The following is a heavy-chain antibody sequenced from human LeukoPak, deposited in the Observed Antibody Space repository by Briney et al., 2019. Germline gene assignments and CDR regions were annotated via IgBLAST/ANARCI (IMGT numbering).Heavy chain of an antibody. CDR2: ISYDGSNK. J-gene: IGHJ4*02. V-gene: IGHV3-30-3*01. CDR3: ARGYYYGSGSYYATFDY. D-gene: IGHD3-10*01. Sequence: GGSLRLSCAASGFTFSSYAMHWVRQAPGKGLEWVAVISYDGSNKYYADSVKGRFTISRDNSKNTLYLQMNSLRAEDTAVYYCARGYYYGSGSYYATFDYWGQGTLVTVSS. CDR1: GFTFSSYA.